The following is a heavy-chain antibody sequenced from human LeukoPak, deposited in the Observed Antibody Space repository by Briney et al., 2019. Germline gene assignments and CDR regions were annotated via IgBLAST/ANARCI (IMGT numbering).Heavy chain of an antibody. V-gene: IGHV1-8*01. J-gene: IGHJ6*03. CDR1: GYTFTSYD. D-gene: IGHD3-22*01. CDR3: ARFGDSSGYYYYYYYMDV. Sequence: ASVKVSCKASGYTFTSYDINWVRQATGQGLEWMGWMNPNSGNTGYAQKFQGRVTMTRNTSISTAYMELSSLRSEDTAVYYCARFGDSSGYYYYYYYMDVWGKGSTVTISS. CDR2: MNPNSGNT.